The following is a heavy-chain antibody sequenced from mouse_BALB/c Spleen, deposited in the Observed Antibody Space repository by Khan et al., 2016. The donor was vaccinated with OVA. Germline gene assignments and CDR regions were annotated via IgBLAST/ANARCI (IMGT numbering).Heavy chain of an antibody. Sequence: QVQLKQSGAELARPGASVKLSCTASGYTFTDYYINWVKQRTGQGLEWIGEISPGSGDTYYNERFMGKATLTADKSSSTAYMQLSSLTSEASAVDFWARRNYFGYTFAYWGQGTLVTVSA. D-gene: IGHD1-2*01. V-gene: IGHV1-77*01. CDR3: ARRNYFGYTFAY. CDR1: GYTFTDYY. J-gene: IGHJ3*01. CDR2: ISPGSGDT.